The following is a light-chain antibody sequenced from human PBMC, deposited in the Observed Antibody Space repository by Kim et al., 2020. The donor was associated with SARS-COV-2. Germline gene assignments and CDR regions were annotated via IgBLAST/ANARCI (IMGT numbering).Light chain of an antibody. V-gene: IGLV2-14*03. CDR1: SSDVGGYND. CDR2: DVS. CDR3: SSYTSSSTLV. J-gene: IGLJ1*01. Sequence: GQSITIYCNGTSSDVGGYNDVSWYQQHPGKAPKLMIYDVSTRPSGVSNRFSGSKSGNTASLTISGLQAEDEADYYCSSYTSSSTLVFGAGTKVTVL.